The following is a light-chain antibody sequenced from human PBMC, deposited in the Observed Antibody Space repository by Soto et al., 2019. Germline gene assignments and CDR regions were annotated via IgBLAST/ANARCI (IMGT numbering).Light chain of an antibody. V-gene: IGLV1-44*01. CDR1: SSNIGSNT. CDR2: SNN. CDR3: AVWDDSLNGYV. J-gene: IGLJ1*01. Sequence: QSVLTQPPSASGTPGQRVTISCSGSSSNIGSNTVNWYQHLPRAAPKLLIQSNNQRPSGVPDRFSGSQSGTSASLAISELQSEDEADYYCAVWDDSLNGYVFGTGSKLTVL.